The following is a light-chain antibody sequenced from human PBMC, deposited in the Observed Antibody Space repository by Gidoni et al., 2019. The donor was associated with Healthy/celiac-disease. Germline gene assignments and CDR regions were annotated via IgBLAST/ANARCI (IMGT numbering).Light chain of an antibody. Sequence: EIVLTQSPATLSLSQGERDTLSCRASQSVSSYLAWYQQKPGQAPRLLIYDASNRATGIPARFSGSGSGTDFTLTISSLEPEDFAVYYCQQRSNGLTFGGGTKVEIK. V-gene: IGKV3-11*01. CDR3: QQRSNGLT. CDR1: QSVSSY. CDR2: DAS. J-gene: IGKJ4*01.